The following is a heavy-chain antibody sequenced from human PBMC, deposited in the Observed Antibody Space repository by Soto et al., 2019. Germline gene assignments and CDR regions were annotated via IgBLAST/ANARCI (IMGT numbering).Heavy chain of an antibody. CDR2: IIPIFGAA. Sequence: QVQLVQSGAEVKKPGSSVKVSCKASGGTFSSYAISWVRQAPGQGLEWMGGIIPIFGAANYAQKFQGRVMITADESTSTAYMELSSLRSEDTAVYYCARVNYYDSSGYDGGGDYWGHGTLVTVSS. V-gene: IGHV1-69*01. CDR1: GGTFSSYA. CDR3: ARVNYYDSSGYDGGGDY. J-gene: IGHJ4*01. D-gene: IGHD3-22*01.